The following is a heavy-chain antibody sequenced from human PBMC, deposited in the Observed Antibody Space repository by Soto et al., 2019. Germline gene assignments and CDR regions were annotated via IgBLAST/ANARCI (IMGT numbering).Heavy chain of an antibody. V-gene: IGHV3-30-3*01. CDR3: ARDRYGGYYDSSGLDYYGMDV. CDR1: GFTFSSYA. Sequence: GGSLRLSCAASGFTFSSYAMQWVRQAPGKGLAWVAVISYDGSNKYYADSVKGRFTISRDNSKNTLYLQMNSLRAEDTAVYYCARDRYGGYYDSSGLDYYGMDVWGQGTTVTVSS. J-gene: IGHJ6*02. CDR2: ISYDGSNK. D-gene: IGHD3-22*01.